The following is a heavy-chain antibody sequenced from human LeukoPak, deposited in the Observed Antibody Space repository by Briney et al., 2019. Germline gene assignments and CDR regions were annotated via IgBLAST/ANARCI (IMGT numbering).Heavy chain of an antibody. Sequence: GASVKVSCKASGGTFSSYAISWVRRAPGQGLEWMGGIIPIFGTANYAQKFQGRVTITTDESTSTAYMELSSLRSEDTAVYYCASGKSSSSWYFYYYYMDVWGKGTTVTVSS. D-gene: IGHD6-13*01. V-gene: IGHV1-69*05. J-gene: IGHJ6*03. CDR2: IIPIFGTA. CDR1: GGTFSSYA. CDR3: ASGKSSSSWYFYYYYMDV.